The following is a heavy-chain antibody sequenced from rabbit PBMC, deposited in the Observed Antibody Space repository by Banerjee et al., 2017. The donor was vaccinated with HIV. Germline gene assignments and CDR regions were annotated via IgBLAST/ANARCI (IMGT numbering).Heavy chain of an antibody. CDR1: GFSFSSNYD. V-gene: IGHV1S45*01. CDR2: IYTSNSNT. CDR3: ARKYGSSNHYWDL. J-gene: IGHJ3*01. Sequence: QEQLVESGGGLVQPEGSLTLTCTASGFSFSSNYDMSWVRQAPGKGLEWIGYIYTSNSNTWYASWVNGRFTISKTSSTTVTLQMTSLTAADTATYFCARKYGSSNHYWDLWGQGTLVTVS. D-gene: IGHD8-1*01.